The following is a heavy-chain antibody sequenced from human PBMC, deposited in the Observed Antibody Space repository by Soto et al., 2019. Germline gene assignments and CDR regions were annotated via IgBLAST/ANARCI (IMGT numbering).Heavy chain of an antibody. CDR3: ARDGYGSGSHFDS. Sequence: DVQLVESGGGVVRPGGSLRLSCAASGFSFDDSGFNWVRQAPGKGLEWVSFIHWNGDSTGYADSVKGRFTISRDNAKNSLFLQMNSLRVEDTAFYYCARDGYGSGSHFDSWGQGTLVTVSS. CDR2: IHWNGDST. J-gene: IGHJ4*02. CDR1: GFSFDDSG. D-gene: IGHD3-10*01. V-gene: IGHV3-20*04.